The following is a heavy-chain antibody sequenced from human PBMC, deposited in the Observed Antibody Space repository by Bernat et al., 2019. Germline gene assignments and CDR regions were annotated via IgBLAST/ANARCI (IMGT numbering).Heavy chain of an antibody. V-gene: IGHV1-18*01. CDR1: GYTFTSYG. D-gene: IGHD5-12*01. CDR2: ISAYNGNT. J-gene: IGHJ3*02. Sequence: QVQMVQSGAEVKKPGASVKVSCKASGYTFTSYGISWVRQAPGQGLEWMGWISAYNGNTNYAQKLQGRVTMTTDTSTSTAYMELRSLRSDDTAVYYCAGVEPIVRSGYDWGHDAFDIWGQGTMVTVSS. CDR3: AGVEPIVRSGYDWGHDAFDI.